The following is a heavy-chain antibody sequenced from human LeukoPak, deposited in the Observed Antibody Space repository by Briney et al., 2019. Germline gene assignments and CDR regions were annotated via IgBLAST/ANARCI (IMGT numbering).Heavy chain of an antibody. CDR1: GFTFSSYW. J-gene: IGHJ4*02. CDR2: INSDGSTT. CDR3: LLWSDYQDY. V-gene: IGHV3-74*01. D-gene: IGHD3-3*01. Sequence: QLGGSLRLSCAVSGFTFSSYWMHWVRQAPGKGLVWVSRINSDGSTTTYADSVKGRFTISRDNAKNTLYLQLNSLRAEDTAVYYCLLWSDYQDYWGQGTLVTVSS.